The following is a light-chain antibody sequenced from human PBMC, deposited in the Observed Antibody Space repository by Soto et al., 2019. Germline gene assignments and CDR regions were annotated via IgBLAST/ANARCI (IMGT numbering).Light chain of an antibody. CDR1: QDISSH. Sequence: DIQLTQSPSFLSASVGDRVTITCRASQDISSHLAWYQQKPGKAPKLLIYAASTLQSGVPSGFGGSGSGSEFTLTITSLQPEDFATYYCQQVKTYPLTFGGGTKVEIK. J-gene: IGKJ4*01. CDR3: QQVKTYPLT. CDR2: AAS. V-gene: IGKV1-9*01.